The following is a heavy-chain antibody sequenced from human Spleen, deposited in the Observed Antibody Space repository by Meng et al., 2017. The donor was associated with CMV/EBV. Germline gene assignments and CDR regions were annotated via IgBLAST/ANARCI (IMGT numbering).Heavy chain of an antibody. CDR1: GGSISSGGYY. CDR2: IYYSGST. D-gene: IGHD2-15*01. V-gene: IGHV4-31*03. CDR3: AKPPPAKGFYFGMDV. J-gene: IGHJ6*02. Sequence: LRLSCTVSGGSISSGGYYWSWIRQHPGKGLEWIGYIYYSGSTYYNPSLKSRVTISVDTSKNQFSLKLSSVTAADTAVYYCAKPPPAKGFYFGMDVWGQGTTVTVSS.